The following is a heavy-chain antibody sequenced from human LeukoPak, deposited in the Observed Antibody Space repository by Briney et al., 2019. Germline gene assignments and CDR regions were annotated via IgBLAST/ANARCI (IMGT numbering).Heavy chain of an antibody. Sequence: PSETLSLTCTVSGGSISSSSYYWGWIRQPPGKGLEWIGSIYYSGSTYYNPSLKSRVTISVDTSKNQFSLKLSSVTAADTAVYYCARGALFTYYYDSSGSYFNYWGQGTLVTVSS. J-gene: IGHJ4*02. CDR1: GGSISSSSYY. CDR2: IYYSGST. D-gene: IGHD3-22*01. CDR3: ARGALFTYYYDSSGSYFNY. V-gene: IGHV4-39*01.